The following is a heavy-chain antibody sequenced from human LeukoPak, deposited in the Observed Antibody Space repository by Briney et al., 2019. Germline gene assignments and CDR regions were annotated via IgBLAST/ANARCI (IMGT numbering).Heavy chain of an antibody. J-gene: IGHJ6*02. CDR2: INHSGST. V-gene: IGHV4-34*01. Sequence: SETLSLTCAVYGGSFSGYYWSWIRQPPGKGLEWIGEINHSGSTNYNPSLKSRVTMSVDTSKNQFSLKLSSVTAADTAVYYCARDIPAANGMDVWGQGTTVTVSS. D-gene: IGHD2-2*01. CDR3: ARDIPAANGMDV. CDR1: GGSFSGYY.